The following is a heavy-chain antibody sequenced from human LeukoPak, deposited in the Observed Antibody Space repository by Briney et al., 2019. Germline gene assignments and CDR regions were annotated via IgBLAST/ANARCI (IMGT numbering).Heavy chain of an antibody. CDR3: AKAHGGSGYDSYFDY. J-gene: IGHJ4*02. V-gene: IGHV3-30*18. CDR1: GFTFSSYG. D-gene: IGHD5-12*01. Sequence: PGRSLRLSCAASGFTFSSYGMHWVRQAPGKGLEWVAVMSYDGSNKYYADSVKGRFTISRDNSKNTLYLQMNSLRAEDTAVYYCAKAHGGSGYDSYFDYWGQGALVTVSS. CDR2: MSYDGSNK.